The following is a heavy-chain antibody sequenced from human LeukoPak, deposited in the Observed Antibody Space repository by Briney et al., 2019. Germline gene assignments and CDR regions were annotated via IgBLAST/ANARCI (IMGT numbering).Heavy chain of an antibody. CDR1: GGSISSYY. Sequence: SETLSLSCTVSGGSISSYYWSWIRQPPGKGLEWIGDIFYSGSTNYNPSLKSRVTISVDTSKTQFSLKLSSVTAADTAVYYCARGYGGSYFYYFDYWGQGTLVTVSS. J-gene: IGHJ4*02. V-gene: IGHV4-59*01. CDR2: IFYSGST. CDR3: ARGYGGSYFYYFDY. D-gene: IGHD1-26*01.